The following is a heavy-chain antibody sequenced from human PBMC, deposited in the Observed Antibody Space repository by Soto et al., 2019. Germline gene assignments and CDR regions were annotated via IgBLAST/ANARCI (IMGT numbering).Heavy chain of an antibody. J-gene: IGHJ4*02. CDR2: IIPILGIA. V-gene: IGHV1-69*02. D-gene: IGHD4-17*01. CDR1: GGTFSSYT. Sequence: ASVKVSCKASGGTFSSYTISWVRQAPGQGLEWMGRIIPILGIANYAQKFQGRVTITADKSTSTAYMELSSLRSEDTAVYYCATTYDYGDVHRSYWGQGTLVTVSS. CDR3: ATTYDYGDVHRSY.